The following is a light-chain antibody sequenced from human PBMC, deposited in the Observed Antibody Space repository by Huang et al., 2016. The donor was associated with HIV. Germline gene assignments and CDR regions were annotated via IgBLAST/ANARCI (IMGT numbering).Light chain of an antibody. CDR3: QQYGGSPAWT. Sequence: EIVLTQSPGTLSLSAGERAPLSCRARQSVSSNYLAWYQQKPGQAPRLLIDGASSRATGSPDRCSGSGSGTDFTLTISRLEPEDFAVYYCQQYGGSPAWTFGQGTKVEIK. V-gene: IGKV3-20*01. CDR1: QSVSSNY. CDR2: GAS. J-gene: IGKJ1*01.